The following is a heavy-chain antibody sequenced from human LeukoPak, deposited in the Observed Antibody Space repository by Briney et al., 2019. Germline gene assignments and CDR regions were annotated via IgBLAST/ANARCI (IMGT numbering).Heavy chain of an antibody. Sequence: PSETLSLTCTVSGGSISSNSDYWGWIRQPPGKGLEWIGSIYYSGTAYYNPSLKSRVTISVDTSKNQFSLKLSSVTAADTAVYYCARETITIFGVVFDSWGQGTLVTVSS. CDR1: GGSISSNSDY. CDR3: ARETITIFGVVFDS. J-gene: IGHJ4*02. D-gene: IGHD3-3*01. CDR2: IYYSGTA. V-gene: IGHV4-39*01.